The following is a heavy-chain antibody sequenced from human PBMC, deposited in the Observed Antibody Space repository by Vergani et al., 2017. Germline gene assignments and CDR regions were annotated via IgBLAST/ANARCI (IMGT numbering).Heavy chain of an antibody. CDR2: INPNSGGT. V-gene: IGHV1-2*02. J-gene: IGHJ6*02. D-gene: IGHD4-17*01. CDR1: GYTFTGYY. Sequence: QVQLVQSGAEVKKPGASVKVSCKASGYTFTGYYMHWVRQAPGQGLEWMGWINPNSGGTNYAQKFQGRVTMTRDTSISTAYMELSRLRSDDTAVYYCARDIPLTTVTTAYYYGMDVWGQGTTVTVSS. CDR3: ARDIPLTTVTTAYYYGMDV.